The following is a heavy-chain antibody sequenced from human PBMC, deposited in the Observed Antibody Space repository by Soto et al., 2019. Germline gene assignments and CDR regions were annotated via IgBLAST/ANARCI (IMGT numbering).Heavy chain of an antibody. D-gene: IGHD3-16*01. J-gene: IGHJ3*02. Sequence: SETLSLTCTVSGGSISSYYWSWIRQPPGKGLEWIGYIYYSGSTSYNPSLKSRVTISVDTSKNQFSLKLSSVTAADTAVYYCARHPYYDYIWGTFFDIWGQGTMVTV. V-gene: IGHV4-59*08. CDR3: ARHPYYDYIWGTFFDI. CDR1: GGSISSYY. CDR2: IYYSGST.